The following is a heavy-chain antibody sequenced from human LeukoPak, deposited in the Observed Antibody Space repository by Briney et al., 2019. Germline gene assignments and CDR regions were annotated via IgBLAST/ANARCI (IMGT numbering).Heavy chain of an antibody. CDR1: GFSFNNHE. CDR2: ISSGGGYI. J-gene: IGHJ4*02. V-gene: IGHV3-48*03. CDR3: ARISTNTWYNFDY. D-gene: IGHD2-2*01. Sequence: TGGSLRLSCVASGFSFNNHEMNWVRQAPGKGLEWVSYISSGGGYIYYADSVKGRFTISRDNAKYSLYLQMNSLRAEDTAVYYCARISTNTWYNFDYWGQGTLVTVSS.